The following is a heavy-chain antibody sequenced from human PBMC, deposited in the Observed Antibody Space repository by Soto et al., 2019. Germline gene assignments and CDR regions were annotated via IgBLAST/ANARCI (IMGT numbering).Heavy chain of an antibody. CDR1: GFSLSTSGVG. Sequence: QITLKESGPTLVKPTQTLTLTCTFSGFSLSTSGVGVGWIRQPPGKALEWLALIYWDDDKRYSPSLKSRLTITKNTSKNQLVLTMTNMAPVDTATSYSAHRRDSGSGSYRDYWGQGMLVTVSS. J-gene: IGHJ4*02. CDR2: IYWDDDK. D-gene: IGHD3-10*01. CDR3: AHRRDSGSGSYRDY. V-gene: IGHV2-5*02.